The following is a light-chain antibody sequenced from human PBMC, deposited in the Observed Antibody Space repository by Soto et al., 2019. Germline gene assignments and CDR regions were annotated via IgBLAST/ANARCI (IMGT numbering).Light chain of an antibody. CDR2: EVS. CDR3: SSYAGNNNLV. V-gene: IGLV2-8*01. Sequence: QSVLTQPTSASGSPGQSVTISCTGTSSDVAGYNYVSWYQQHPGKAPKLMIYEVSERPSGVPDRFSGSKSGNTASLTVSGLQAEDEADYYCSSYAGNNNLVFGGGTQLTVL. J-gene: IGLJ2*01. CDR1: SSDVAGYNY.